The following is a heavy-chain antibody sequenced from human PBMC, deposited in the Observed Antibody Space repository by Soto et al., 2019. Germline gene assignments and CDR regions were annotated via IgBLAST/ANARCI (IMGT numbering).Heavy chain of an antibody. D-gene: IGHD5-18*01. V-gene: IGHV4-31*03. J-gene: IGHJ3*02. CDR3: ASGGQLWRSDAFDT. Sequence: SETLSLTCTVSGGSISSGGYYWSWIRQHPGKGLEWIGYIYYSGSTYCNPSLKSRVTISVDTSKNQFSLKLSSVTAADTAVYYCASGGQLWRSDAFDTWGQGTMVTVSS. CDR2: IYYSGST. CDR1: GGSISSGGYY.